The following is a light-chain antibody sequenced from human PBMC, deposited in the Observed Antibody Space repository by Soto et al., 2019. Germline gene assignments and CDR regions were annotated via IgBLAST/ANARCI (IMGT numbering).Light chain of an antibody. CDR2: EVS. V-gene: IGLV2-14*01. CDR1: SSVVGGYNY. CDR3: SSYTSSSTPLYV. Sequence: QSALTQPASVSGSPGQSITISCTGTSSVVGGYNYVSWYQQHPGKAPKLMIYEVSNRPSGVSNRFSGSKSGNTASLTISGLQADDEADYYCSSYTSSSTPLYVFGTGTKVTVL. J-gene: IGLJ1*01.